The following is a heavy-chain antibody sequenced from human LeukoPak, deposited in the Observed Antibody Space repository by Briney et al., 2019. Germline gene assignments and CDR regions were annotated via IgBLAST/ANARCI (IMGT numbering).Heavy chain of an antibody. J-gene: IGHJ4*02. D-gene: IGHD5-12*01. CDR1: GFSFSSSW. CDR2: IKEDGSVK. Sequence: GGSLRLSCAASGFSFSSSWMTWVRQAPGKGLEWVANIKEDGSVKNYVDSVKGRFTISRDNAKNSLYLQMNSLRVEDTAMYYCARDRGFTSLDYWGQGTLVTVSS. V-gene: IGHV3-7*01. CDR3: ARDRGFTSLDY.